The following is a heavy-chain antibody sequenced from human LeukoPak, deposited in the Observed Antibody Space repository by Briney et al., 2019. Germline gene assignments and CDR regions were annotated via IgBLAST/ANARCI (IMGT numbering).Heavy chain of an antibody. V-gene: IGHV1-18*01. CDR3: ARSEGFLEWLLGYYFDY. CDR1: GYTFTSYG. Sequence: ASVNVSCKASGYTFTSYGTSWVRQAPRQGREWMGWICAYNGNTNYAPNLQGRVTMTTDTSKSTAYMELRSLRSDDTAVYYCARSEGFLEWLLGYYFDYWGQGTLVTVSS. CDR2: ICAYNGNT. D-gene: IGHD3-3*01. J-gene: IGHJ4*02.